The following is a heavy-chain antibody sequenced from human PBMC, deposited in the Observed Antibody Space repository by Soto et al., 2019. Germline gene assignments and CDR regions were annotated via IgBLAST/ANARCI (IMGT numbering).Heavy chain of an antibody. D-gene: IGHD6-19*01. Sequence: SETLSLTCAVSGGSINSSNLWSWVRQPPGKGLEWIGEIYHSGSTNYNPSLKSRVTISVDKSKNQFSLKLSSVTAADTAVYYSAVSSGWLEGWFDPWGQGTLVTVS. CDR1: GGSINSSNL. V-gene: IGHV4-4*02. J-gene: IGHJ5*02. CDR3: AVSSGWLEGWFDP. CDR2: IYHSGST.